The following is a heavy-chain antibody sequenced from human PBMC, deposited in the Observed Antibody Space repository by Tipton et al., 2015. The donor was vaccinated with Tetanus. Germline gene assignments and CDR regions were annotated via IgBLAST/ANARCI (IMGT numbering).Heavy chain of an antibody. D-gene: IGHD2-2*01. J-gene: IGHJ4*02. Sequence: LRLSCTVSGGSISSYYWGWIRQPPGKGLEWIGSIYYSGSTYYNPSLKSRVTISVDTSKNQFSLKLSSVTAADTAVYYCATAVPHPFDYWGQGTLVTVSS. CDR3: ATAVPHPFDY. CDR2: IYYSGST. CDR1: GGSISSYY. V-gene: IGHV4-39*01.